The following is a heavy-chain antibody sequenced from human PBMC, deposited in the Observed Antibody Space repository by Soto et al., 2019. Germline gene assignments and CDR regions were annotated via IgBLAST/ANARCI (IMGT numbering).Heavy chain of an antibody. Sequence: PGGSLRLSCAASGFTFSSYSMNWVRQAPGKGLEWVSYISSSSSTIYYADSVKGRFTISRDNAKNSLYLQMNSLRAEDTAVYYCARERTDWGAYYYMDVWGKGTTVTVSS. D-gene: IGHD7-27*01. CDR1: GFTFSSYS. V-gene: IGHV3-48*04. J-gene: IGHJ6*03. CDR2: ISSSSSTI. CDR3: ARERTDWGAYYYMDV.